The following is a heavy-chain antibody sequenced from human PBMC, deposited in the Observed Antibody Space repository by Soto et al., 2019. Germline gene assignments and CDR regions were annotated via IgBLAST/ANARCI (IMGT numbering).Heavy chain of an antibody. CDR2: IIPMFGAS. CDR1: GGTSNSYA. Sequence: QVQLVQSGAEVKKPGSSVKVSCKASGGTSNSYAINWVRQAPGQGLEWMGGIIPMFGASNYAQKFQGRVTITADISAGKANMKASSLRSEDTAEYACARDGDQGFYDYDCDGWFDPWGQGTLVTVSS. D-gene: IGHD3-16*01. J-gene: IGHJ5*02. CDR3: ARDGDQGFYDYDCDGWFDP. V-gene: IGHV1-69*14.